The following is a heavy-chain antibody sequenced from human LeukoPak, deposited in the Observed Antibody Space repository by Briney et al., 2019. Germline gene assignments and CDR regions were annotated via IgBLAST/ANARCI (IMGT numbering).Heavy chain of an antibody. CDR1: GDSVFSSSAA. V-gene: IGHV6-1*01. Sequence: SQTLSLTCAISGDSVFSSSAAWTWIRQSPSRGLEWLGRTYYRSKWSIDYAVSVKSRITINPDTSKNQFSLQLNSVTPEDTAVYYCAREWGRGGNSVDYFDYWGQGTLVTVSS. CDR3: AREWGRGGNSVDYFDY. J-gene: IGHJ4*02. CDR2: TYYRSKWSI. D-gene: IGHD4-23*01.